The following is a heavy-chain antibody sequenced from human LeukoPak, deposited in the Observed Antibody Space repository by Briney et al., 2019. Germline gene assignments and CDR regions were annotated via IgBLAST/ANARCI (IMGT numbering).Heavy chain of an antibody. V-gene: IGHV1-69*13. J-gene: IGHJ4*02. CDR2: IIPIFGTA. CDR1: GGTFSSYA. Sequence: SVKVSCKASGGTFSSYAISWVRQAPGQGLEWMGGIIPIFGTANYAQKFQGRVTITADESTSTAYMELSSLGSEDTAVYYCARVVLRFLEWRWGSFDYWGQGTLVTVSS. CDR3: ARVVLRFLEWRWGSFDY. D-gene: IGHD3-3*01.